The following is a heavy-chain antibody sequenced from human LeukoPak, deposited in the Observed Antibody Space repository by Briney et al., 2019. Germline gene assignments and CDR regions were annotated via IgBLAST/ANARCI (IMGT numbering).Heavy chain of an antibody. D-gene: IGHD1-14*01. CDR2: ITGSGANT. V-gene: IGHV3-23*01. J-gene: IGHJ4*02. CDR1: GFTFSSYG. CDR3: ASLMSRVIVTGDFDN. Sequence: GGSLRLSCAASGFTFSSYGMHWVRQAPGKGLEWVSGITGSGANTYYADSVKGRFTISRDNSKNTLSLQMNSLRAEDTAVYYCASLMSRVIVTGDFDNWGQGTLVTVSS.